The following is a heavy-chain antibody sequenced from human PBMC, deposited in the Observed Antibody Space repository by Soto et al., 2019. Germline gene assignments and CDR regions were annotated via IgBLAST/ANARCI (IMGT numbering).Heavy chain of an antibody. J-gene: IGHJ4*02. CDR3: AKNYYFDY. Sequence: GGSVRLSCAASGVSFRSYAMSWVRQAPGKGLEWVSSINVNDATYYTDSVKGRFTISRDNSKNTLSLQMNSLRAEDTAIYYCAKNYYFDYWGQGTLVTVSS. CDR2: INVNDAT. CDR1: GVSFRSYA. V-gene: IGHV3-23*01.